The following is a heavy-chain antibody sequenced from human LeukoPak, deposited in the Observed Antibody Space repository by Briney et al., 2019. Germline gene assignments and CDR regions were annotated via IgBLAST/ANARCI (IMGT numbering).Heavy chain of an antibody. D-gene: IGHD2-15*01. Sequence: GASVKVSCKASGYTFTSYAMHWVRQAPGQRLEWMGWINAGNGNTKYSQKFQGRVTITRDTSASTAYMELSSLRSEDTAGYYCARGPCSGGSCHYDYWGQGTLVTVSS. CDR3: ARGPCSGGSCHYDY. CDR1: GYTFTSYA. J-gene: IGHJ4*02. CDR2: INAGNGNT. V-gene: IGHV1-3*01.